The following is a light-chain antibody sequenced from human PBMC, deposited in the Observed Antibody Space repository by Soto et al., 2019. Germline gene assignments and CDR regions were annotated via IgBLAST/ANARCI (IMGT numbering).Light chain of an antibody. V-gene: IGLV2-14*03. CDR3: SSYTTSTTWV. Sequence: QSALTQPASVSGSPGQSITISCTGTSSDVGGYNYVSWYQQHPGKAPKLMIYDVSNRPSGVSNRFSGSKSGNTAFLTISGLHAEDEADYYCSSYTTSTTWVFGGGTKLTVL. J-gene: IGLJ3*02. CDR2: DVS. CDR1: SSDVGGYNY.